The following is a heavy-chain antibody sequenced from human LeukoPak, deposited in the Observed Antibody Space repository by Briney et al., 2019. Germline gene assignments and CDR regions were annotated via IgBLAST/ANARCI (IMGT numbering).Heavy chain of an antibody. D-gene: IGHD3-22*01. CDR3: ARDRYDSSGYYRLDY. Sequence: PSETLSLTCTVSGGSISSYYWSWIRQPPGKGLEWIGYIYYSGSTNYNPSLKSRVTISVDTSKNQFSLKLSSVTAADTAVYYCARDRYDSSGYYRLDYWGQGTLVTVSS. CDR1: GGSISSYY. J-gene: IGHJ4*02. CDR2: IYYSGST. V-gene: IGHV4-59*01.